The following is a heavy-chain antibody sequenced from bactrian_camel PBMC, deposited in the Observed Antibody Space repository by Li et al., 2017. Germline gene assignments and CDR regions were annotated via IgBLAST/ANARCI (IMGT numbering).Heavy chain of an antibody. V-gene: IGHV3S54*01. J-gene: IGHJ6*01. D-gene: IGHD6*01. CDR1: GAMYNVNC. Sequence: HVQLVESGGGSVQAGGSLRLSCVASGAMYNVNCMGWFRQVPGQGRDREWVASIVTDGGYTYYVDPVKGRFTISQDNAKNTLYLQMNSLKPEDTAMYYCAAVRYGGTWYPLCRARSADFGYWGQGTQVTVS. CDR2: IVTDGGYT. CDR3: AAVRYGGTWYPLCRARSADFGY.